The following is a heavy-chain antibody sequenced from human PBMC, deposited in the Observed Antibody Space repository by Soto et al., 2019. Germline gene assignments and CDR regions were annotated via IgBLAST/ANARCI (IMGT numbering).Heavy chain of an antibody. CDR2: ISGSGDST. Sequence: GGSLRLSCAASGFTFSTYAMSWVRQAPGKGLEWVSAISGSGDSTYYADSVKGRFTISRDNSKNTLYLQMNSLRAEDTAVYYCAKGQWALLRRALPHDSWGQGTLVTVSS. D-gene: IGHD1-26*01. V-gene: IGHV3-23*01. J-gene: IGHJ4*02. CDR3: AKGQWALLRRALPHDS. CDR1: GFTFSTYA.